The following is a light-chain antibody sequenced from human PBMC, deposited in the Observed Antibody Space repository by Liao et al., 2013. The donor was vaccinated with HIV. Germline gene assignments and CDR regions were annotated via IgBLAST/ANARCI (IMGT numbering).Light chain of an antibody. CDR1: NIGSKS. CDR2: YDS. CDR3: QVWDNSSDPYWV. Sequence: SYVLTQPPSVSVAPGKTARITCGGNNIGSKSVHWYQQKPGQAPVLVIYYDSDRPSGIPERFSGSNSGNTASLTISRVEAGDEADYFCQVWDNSSDPYWVFGGGTKLTVL. V-gene: IGLV3-21*04. J-gene: IGLJ3*02.